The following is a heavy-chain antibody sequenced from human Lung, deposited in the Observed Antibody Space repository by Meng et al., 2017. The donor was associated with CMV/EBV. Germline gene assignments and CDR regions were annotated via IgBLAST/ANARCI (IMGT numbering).Heavy chain of an antibody. D-gene: IGHD3-3*01. CDR1: GHPITTYY. CDR3: ARSDYYAYCDD. Sequence: SETLSLXCSVFGHPITTYYWSWVRQAPGKGLEWIGYIYYSGATNYNPSLKSRLTISMDTSKNQFSLELRSVTAADTAIYYCARSDYYAYCDDWGQGKLVTGSS. CDR2: IYYSGAT. J-gene: IGHJ4*02. V-gene: IGHV4-59*01.